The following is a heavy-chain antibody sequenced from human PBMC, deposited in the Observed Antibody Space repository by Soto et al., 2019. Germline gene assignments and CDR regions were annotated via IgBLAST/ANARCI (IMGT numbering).Heavy chain of an antibody. CDR1: GFTFSSYG. D-gene: IGHD6-6*01. J-gene: IGHJ4*02. Sequence: PGGSLRLSCAASGFTFSSYGMHWVRQAPGKGLEWVAVIWYDGSNKYYADSVKGRFTISRDNSKNTLYLQMNSLRAEDTAVYYCATSRAEYSSSSFDYWGQGTLVTVSS. CDR2: IWYDGSNK. V-gene: IGHV3-33*01. CDR3: ATSRAEYSSSSFDY.